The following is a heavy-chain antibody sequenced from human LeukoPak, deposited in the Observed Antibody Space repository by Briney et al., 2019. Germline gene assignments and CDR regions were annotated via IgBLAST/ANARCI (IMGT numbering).Heavy chain of an antibody. J-gene: IGHJ6*02. D-gene: IGHD2-15*01. V-gene: IGHV1-69*04. CDR1: GGTFSSYA. CDR2: IIPIFGIA. Sequence: SVNVSCKASGGTFSSYAISWVRQAPGQGLEWKGRIIPIFGIANYAQKFQGRVTITADKSTSTAYMELSSLRSEDTAVYYCASWFRYCSGGSCYNGMDVWGQGTTVTVSS. CDR3: ASWFRYCSGGSCYNGMDV.